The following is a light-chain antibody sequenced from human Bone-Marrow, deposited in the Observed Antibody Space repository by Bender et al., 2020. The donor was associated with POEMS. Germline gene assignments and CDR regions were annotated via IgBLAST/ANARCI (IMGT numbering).Light chain of an antibody. CDR2: EVS. CDR1: SSNIGAHA. J-gene: IGLJ1*01. Sequence: GTPGQRVTISCSGGSSNIGAHAVNWYQHLPGTAPKLMIYEVSNRPSGVSDRFSGSKSGNTASLTISGLQAEDEADYYCSSYTSSSTLYVFGTGTKVTVL. CDR3: SSYTSSSTLYV. V-gene: IGLV2-14*01.